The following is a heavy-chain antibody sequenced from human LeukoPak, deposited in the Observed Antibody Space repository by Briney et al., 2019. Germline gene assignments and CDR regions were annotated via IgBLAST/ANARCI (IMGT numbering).Heavy chain of an antibody. J-gene: IGHJ4*02. CDR2: FNPSGGST. Sequence: ASVKVSCKASGYTFTSYYMHWVRQAPGQGLEWMGIFNPSGGSTSYAQKFQGRVTMTRDTSTSTVYMELSSLRSEDTAVYYCARDREEIRWLDNHYPDYWGQGTLVTVSS. D-gene: IGHD5-24*01. CDR1: GYTFTSYY. CDR3: ARDREEIRWLDNHYPDY. V-gene: IGHV1-46*01.